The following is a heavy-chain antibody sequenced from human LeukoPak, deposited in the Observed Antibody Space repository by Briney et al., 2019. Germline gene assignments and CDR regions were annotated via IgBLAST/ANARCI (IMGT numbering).Heavy chain of an antibody. V-gene: IGHV3-7*01. Sequence: GGSLRLSCTASGFTFTTYWMAWVRQAPGKGLEWVANIKQDGSEAYYAESVRGRFTISRDNAKNSLYLQMNSLRAEDTSVYYCSNGIYDKSYWGQGALVTVSS. J-gene: IGHJ4*02. D-gene: IGHD2/OR15-2a*01. CDR1: GFTFTTYW. CDR3: SNGIYDKSY. CDR2: IKQDGSEA.